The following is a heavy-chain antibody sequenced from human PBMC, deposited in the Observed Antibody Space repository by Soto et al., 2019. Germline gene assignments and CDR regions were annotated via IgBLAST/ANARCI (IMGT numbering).Heavy chain of an antibody. CDR1: GFTFSDYY. V-gene: IGHV3-11*01. Sequence: PGGSLRLSCAASGFTFSDYYMSWIRQAPGKGLEWVSYISSSGSTIYYADSVKGRFTISRDNAKSSLYLQMNSLRAEDTAVYYCARVPPYYDILTGQDYWGQGTLVTVS. CDR2: ISSSGSTI. CDR3: ARVPPYYDILTGQDY. J-gene: IGHJ4*02. D-gene: IGHD3-9*01.